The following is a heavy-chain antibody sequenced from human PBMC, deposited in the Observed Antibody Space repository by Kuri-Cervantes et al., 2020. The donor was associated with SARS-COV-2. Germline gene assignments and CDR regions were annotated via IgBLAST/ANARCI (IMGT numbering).Heavy chain of an antibody. CDR2: INPSGGST. CDR1: GYTFTSYY. CDR3: AKDLDYYGSGSYSNGMDV. Sequence: ASVKVSCKASGYTFTSYYMHWVRQAPGQGLEWMGIINPSGGSTSYAQKFQGRVTMTRDTPTSTVYMELSSLRSEDTAVYYCAKDLDYYGSGSYSNGMDVWGQGTTVTVSS. V-gene: IGHV1-46*01. D-gene: IGHD3-10*01. J-gene: IGHJ6*02.